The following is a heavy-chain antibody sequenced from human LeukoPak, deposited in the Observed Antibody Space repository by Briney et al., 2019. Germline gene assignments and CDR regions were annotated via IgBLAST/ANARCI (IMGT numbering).Heavy chain of an antibody. CDR3: AISAFDY. CDR2: INPSGVST. J-gene: IGHJ4*02. Sequence: ASVKVSCKASGYTFTSYYMHWVRQAPGQGLEWMGMINPSGVSTSYAQKFQGRVTITMDMSTTTVYMEMRNLRFEDTAIYYCAISAFDYWGQGTLVTVSS. CDR1: GYTFTSYY. V-gene: IGHV1-46*01.